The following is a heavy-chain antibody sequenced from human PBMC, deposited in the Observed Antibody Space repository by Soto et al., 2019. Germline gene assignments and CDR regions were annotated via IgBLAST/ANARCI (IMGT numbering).Heavy chain of an antibody. CDR2: ISTSGAT. CDR3: AREAGPDRWFDP. J-gene: IGHJ5*02. V-gene: IGHV4-4*07. Sequence: SETLSLTCTVSGASISSYFWTWIRQPAGKGLDWIGRISTSGATNYNPSLKSRVTMSVDTSKNHFSLNLSSVTAADTAVYYCAREAGPDRWFDPWGQGTLVTVSS. CDR1: GASISSYF. D-gene: IGHD6-19*01.